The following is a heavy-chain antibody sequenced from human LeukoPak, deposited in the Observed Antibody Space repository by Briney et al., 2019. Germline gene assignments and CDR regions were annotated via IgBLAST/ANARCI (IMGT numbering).Heavy chain of an antibody. CDR2: INQGGGQK. CDR3: TRRFSDDSSGYFSY. D-gene: IGHD3-22*01. V-gene: IGHV3-7*05. CDR1: GFTFSSYW. Sequence: GGSLRLSCVASGFTFSSYWMTWVRQAPGRGLEWVANINQGGGQKYYVDSLKGRFTISRDNAKNSLYLQMNSLITEDTAVYYCTRRFSDDSSGYFSYWGLGTLVTVSS. J-gene: IGHJ4*02.